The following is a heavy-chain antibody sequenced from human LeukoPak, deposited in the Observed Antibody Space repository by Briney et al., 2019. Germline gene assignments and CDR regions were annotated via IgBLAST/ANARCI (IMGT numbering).Heavy chain of an antibody. Sequence: SETLSLTCTVSGGSISSGSYWGWIRQSPGKGLEWIGNLYYSGSSYYNPSLKSRLTISKDTSKNQFSLRLSSVTAADTAVYYCARYYASGWYGGGFDYWGQGTLVTVSS. D-gene: IGHD6-19*01. J-gene: IGHJ4*02. CDR1: GGSISSGSY. CDR3: ARYYASGWYGGGFDY. CDR2: LYYSGSS. V-gene: IGHV4-38-2*02.